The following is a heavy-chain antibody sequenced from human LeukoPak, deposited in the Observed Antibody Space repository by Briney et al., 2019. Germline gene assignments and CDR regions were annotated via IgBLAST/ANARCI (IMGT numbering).Heavy chain of an antibody. CDR2: IIDTGST. D-gene: IGHD3-3*01. J-gene: IGHJ4*02. CDR3: ARGLASGYPPIPFDY. V-gene: IGHV4-34*12. Sequence: PSETLSLTCVVYGESFSGYYWTWIRQPPGKGLEWIGEIIDTGSTKYNSSLKSQVTISVDTSKNEFSLNLTSVTAADTAIYYCARGLASGYPPIPFDYWGQGTLVTVSS. CDR1: GESFSGYY.